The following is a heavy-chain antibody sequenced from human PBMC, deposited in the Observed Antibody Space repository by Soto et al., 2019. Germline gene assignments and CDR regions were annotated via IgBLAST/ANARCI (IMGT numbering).Heavy chain of an antibody. D-gene: IGHD5-18*01. J-gene: IGHJ4*02. CDR3: ASGIQLWLRRINNGYSG. CDR1: GGTFSTYA. CDR2: IIPMFGTA. V-gene: IGHV1-69*12. Sequence: QVQLVQSGAEVKKPGSSVTVSCKAPGGTFSTYAISWVRQAPGQGLEWMGGIIPMFGTANYAQRFQDRVTITADESTNTVYMELSSLRSEDTAVYFCASGIQLWLRRINNGYSGWGQGTLVTVSS.